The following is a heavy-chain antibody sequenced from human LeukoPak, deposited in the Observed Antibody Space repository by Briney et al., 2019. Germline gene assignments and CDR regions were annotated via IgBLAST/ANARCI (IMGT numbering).Heavy chain of an antibody. CDR2: IKQDGSEK. Sequence: QPGGSLRLSCAASGFTFSSYWMSWVRQAPGKGLEWVANIKQDGSEKYYVDSVKGRFTISRDNAKNSLYLQMNSLRAEDTAVYYCARVFSDFWSGYSYGWWFDPWGQGTLVTVSS. CDR3: ARVFSDFWSGYSYGWWFDP. V-gene: IGHV3-7*01. D-gene: IGHD3-3*01. J-gene: IGHJ5*02. CDR1: GFTFSSYW.